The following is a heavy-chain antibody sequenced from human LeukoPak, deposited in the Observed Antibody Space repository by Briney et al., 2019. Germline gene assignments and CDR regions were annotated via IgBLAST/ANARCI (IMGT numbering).Heavy chain of an antibody. CDR1: GYSFSSYW. CDR3: ASTYSSSSLSAFDI. D-gene: IGHD6-6*01. Sequence: GESLKISCKGSGYSFSSYWIGWVRQMPGKGLEWMGIIFPGDSDTRYSPSFQGQVTISADKSISTAYLQWSSLKASDTAMYYCASTYSSSSLSAFDIWGQGTMVTVSS. CDR2: IFPGDSDT. J-gene: IGHJ3*02. V-gene: IGHV5-51*01.